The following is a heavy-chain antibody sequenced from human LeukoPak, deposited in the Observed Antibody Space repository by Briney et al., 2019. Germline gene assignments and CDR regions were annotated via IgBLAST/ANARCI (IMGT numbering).Heavy chain of an antibody. V-gene: IGHV4-59*01. CDR2: IYYSGST. CDR3: ARALLRWGITPDAFDI. J-gene: IGHJ3*02. Sequence: PSETLSLTCTVSGGSISSYYWSWIRQPPGKGLEWIGYIYYSGSTNYNPSLKSRVTISVDTSKNQFSLKLSSVTAADTAVYYCARALLRWGITPDAFDIWGQGTVVTVSS. D-gene: IGHD3-16*01. CDR1: GGSISSYY.